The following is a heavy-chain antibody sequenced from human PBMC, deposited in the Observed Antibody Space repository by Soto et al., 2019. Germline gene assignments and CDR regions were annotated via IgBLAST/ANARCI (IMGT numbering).Heavy chain of an antibody. CDR1: GYTFTSYG. CDR2: ISAYNGST. CDR3: ARHNTFGYCTNGVCLDFDY. D-gene: IGHD2-8*01. V-gene: IGHV1-18*01. J-gene: IGHJ4*02. Sequence: ASVKVSCKASGYTFTSYGISWVRQAPGQGLEWMGWISAYNGSTNYAQKLQGRVTMTTDTSTSTAYMELRSLRSGDTAVYYCARHNTFGYCTNGVCLDFDYWGQGNLVTVSS.